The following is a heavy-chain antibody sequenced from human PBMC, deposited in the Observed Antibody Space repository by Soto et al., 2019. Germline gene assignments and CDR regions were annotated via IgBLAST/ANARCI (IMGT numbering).Heavy chain of an antibody. Sequence: QVQLQESGPGLVKPSQTLSLTCTVSRGSISSGGYYWSWIRQHPGKGLEWIGYIYYSGITYSNPSLKSRVTISVDMSKNQFSLKLSSVTAADTAVYYCVRVSVTFFDYWGQGTLVTVSS. J-gene: IGHJ4*02. CDR2: IYYSGIT. V-gene: IGHV4-31*03. CDR3: VRVSVTFFDY. CDR1: RGSISSGGYY.